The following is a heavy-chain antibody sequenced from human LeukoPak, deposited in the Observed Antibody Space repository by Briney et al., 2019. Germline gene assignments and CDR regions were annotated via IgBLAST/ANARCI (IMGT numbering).Heavy chain of an antibody. J-gene: IGHJ6*02. CDR3: ATVTAGGIAVSNGMDV. CDR2: ISAYNGNT. CDR1: GYTFTSYG. Sequence: GASVKVSCKASGYTFTSYGISWVRQAPGQGLEWMGWISAYNGNTNYAQKLQGRVTMTTDTSTSTAYMELRSLRSDDTAVYYCATVTAGGIAVSNGMDVWGQGTTVTVSS. D-gene: IGHD6-19*01. V-gene: IGHV1-18*01.